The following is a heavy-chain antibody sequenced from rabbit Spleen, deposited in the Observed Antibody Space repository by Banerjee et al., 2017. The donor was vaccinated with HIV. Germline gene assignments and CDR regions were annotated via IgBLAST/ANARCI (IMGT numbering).Heavy chain of an antibody. CDR2: IYAGSSGST. V-gene: IGHV1S45*01. Sequence: QEQLVESGGGLVQPEGSLTLTCKASGFSFSDRDVMCWVRQAPGKGLEWIACIYAGSSGSTYYASWAKGRFTISKTSSTTVTLQMTSLTAADTATYFCAREGYGYGYSNYGSLWGPGTLVTVS. CDR1: GFSFSDRDV. CDR3: AREGYGYGYSNYGSL. D-gene: IGHD6-1*01. J-gene: IGHJ6*01.